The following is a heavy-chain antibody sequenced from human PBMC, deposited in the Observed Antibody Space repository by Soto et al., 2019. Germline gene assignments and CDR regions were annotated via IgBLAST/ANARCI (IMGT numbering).Heavy chain of an antibody. J-gene: IGHJ4*02. CDR2: IYYSGST. CDR1: GGSISSYY. Sequence: SETLSLTCTVSGGSISSYYWSWIRQPPGKGLEWIGYIYYSGSTNYNPSLKSRVTISVDTSKNQFSLKLTSVTAVDTALYYRARIAVSTENFDYWGQGTLVTVS. V-gene: IGHV4-59*12. D-gene: IGHD6-19*01. CDR3: ARIAVSTENFDY.